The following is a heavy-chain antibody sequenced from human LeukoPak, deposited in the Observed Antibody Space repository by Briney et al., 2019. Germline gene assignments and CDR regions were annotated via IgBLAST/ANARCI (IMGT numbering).Heavy chain of an antibody. V-gene: IGHV4-4*02. J-gene: IGHJ4*02. CDR1: GGSISTTKY. D-gene: IGHD6-19*01. CDR2: IYHIGTT. Sequence: PSGTLSLTCAVSGGSISTTKYWSWVRQPPGKGLEWIGEIYHIGTTNYNPSLESRVTISVDKSKNQFSVKLSSVTASDTAVYYCAAASSSGWGRGDYFDYWGQGTLVTVSS. CDR3: AAASSSGWGRGDYFDY.